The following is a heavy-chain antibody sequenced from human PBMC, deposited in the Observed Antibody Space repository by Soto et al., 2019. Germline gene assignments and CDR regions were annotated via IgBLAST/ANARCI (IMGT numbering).Heavy chain of an antibody. V-gene: IGHV3-15*07. CDR1: GDSFSYVW. J-gene: IGHJ4*02. D-gene: IGHD2-15*01. CDR3: STCRDDLLY. Sequence: EVQLVESGGGLVKPGGYLRLSCAASGDSFSYVWMNWVRQAPGKGLEWVGRIKSKTDGGTTVYAAPVKGRFTISRDDSTNTLYLQMNSLITEDTAVYYCSTCRDDLLYWGQGTLVTVSS. CDR2: IKSKTDGGTT.